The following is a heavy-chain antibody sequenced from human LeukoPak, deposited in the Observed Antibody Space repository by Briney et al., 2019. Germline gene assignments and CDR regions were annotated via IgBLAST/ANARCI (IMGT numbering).Heavy chain of an antibody. CDR3: ARAQLEYCSTTSCYVFDS. Sequence: GGSLRLSCAASGFTFSSYGMHWVRQVPGKGLEWVAVISFDGSDKYYADSVKGRFTISTDISKNTLYLEVNSLRADDTAMYYCARAQLEYCSTTSCYVFDSWGQGTLVTVSS. CDR1: GFTFSSYG. CDR2: ISFDGSDK. J-gene: IGHJ4*02. V-gene: IGHV3-30*19. D-gene: IGHD2-2*01.